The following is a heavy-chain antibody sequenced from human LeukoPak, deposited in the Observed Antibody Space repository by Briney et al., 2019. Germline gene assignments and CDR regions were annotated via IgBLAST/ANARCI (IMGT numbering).Heavy chain of an antibody. CDR3: AKDSLREYYGSGKILDY. D-gene: IGHD3-10*01. J-gene: IGHJ4*02. V-gene: IGHV1-18*01. CDR2: ISAYNGNT. CDR1: GYTFTSYG. Sequence: ASVKVSCKASGYTFTSYGISWVRQAPGQGLEWMGWISAYNGNTNYAQKLQGRVTMTTDTSTSTAYMELRSLRAEDTAVYYCAKDSLREYYGSGKILDYWGQGTLVTVSS.